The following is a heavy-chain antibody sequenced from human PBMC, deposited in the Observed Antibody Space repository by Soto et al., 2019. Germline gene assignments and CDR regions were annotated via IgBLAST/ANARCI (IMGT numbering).Heavy chain of an antibody. CDR1: GGSFGTSY. CDR2: INHNGDS. Sequence: QVHLQQWGAGLLKPSETLSLTCGVYGGSFGTSYWAWIRQSQETGLEWMGEINHNGDSNYNPSLKMRVTISLDMSENQFSLNLTPVAAADTAVYYCARVTRFPDAFDIWGQGTPVIVSS. CDR3: ARVTRFPDAFDI. J-gene: IGHJ3*02. V-gene: IGHV4-34*01.